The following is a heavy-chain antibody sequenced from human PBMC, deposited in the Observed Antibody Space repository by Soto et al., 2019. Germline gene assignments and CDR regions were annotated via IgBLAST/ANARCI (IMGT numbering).Heavy chain of an antibody. D-gene: IGHD6-13*01. CDR3: ARGKHKTYSSSWYLVWFDP. J-gene: IGHJ5*02. CDR1: GGSFSGYY. V-gene: IGHV4-34*01. Sequence: PSETLSLTCAVYGGSFSGYYWSWIRQPPGKGLEWIGEINHSGSTNYNPSHKSRVTISVDTSKNQFSLKLSSVTAADTAVYYCARGKHKTYSSSWYLVWFDPWGPGTLVTVSS. CDR2: INHSGST.